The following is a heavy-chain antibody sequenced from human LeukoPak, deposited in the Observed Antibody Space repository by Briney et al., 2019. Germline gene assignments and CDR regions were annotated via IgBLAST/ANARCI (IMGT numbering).Heavy chain of an antibody. J-gene: IGHJ4*02. CDR3: ARDLPYSSTWESIDY. V-gene: IGHV1-18*01. CDR1: GYTFTSYG. Sequence: ASVKVSCKASGYTFTSYGISWVRQAPGQGLEWMGWISAYNGNTNYAQKLQGRVTMTTDTSTSTAYMELRSLRSDDTAVYYCARDLPYSSTWESIDYWGQGTLVTVSS. CDR2: ISAYNGNT. D-gene: IGHD6-13*01.